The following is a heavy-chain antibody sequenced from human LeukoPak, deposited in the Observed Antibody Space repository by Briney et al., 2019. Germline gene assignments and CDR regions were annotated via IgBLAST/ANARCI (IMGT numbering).Heavy chain of an antibody. D-gene: IGHD5-24*01. Sequence: PGGSLRLSCAASGFTFSSYAMSWVRQAPGKGLEWVSAISGSGGSTYYADSVKGRLTISRDNSKNTLYLQMNSLRAEDTVVYYCAKDREEMTTISYYFDYWGQGTLVTVSS. J-gene: IGHJ4*02. CDR2: ISGSGGST. CDR3: AKDREEMTTISYYFDY. V-gene: IGHV3-23*01. CDR1: GFTFSSYA.